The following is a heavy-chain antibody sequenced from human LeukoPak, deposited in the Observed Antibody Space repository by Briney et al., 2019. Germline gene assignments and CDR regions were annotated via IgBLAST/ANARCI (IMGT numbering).Heavy chain of an antibody. CDR2: ISAYNGNT. CDR3: ARWILMVPPRGDCFDP. CDR1: GYTFTSYG. D-gene: IGHD2-8*01. Sequence: ASVKVSCKASGYTFTSYGIRWVRQAPGQGLEWMGWISAYNGNTNYAQKLQGRVTMTTDTSTSTAYMELRSLRSDDTAVYDCARWILMVPPRGDCFDPWGQETLVTVSS. J-gene: IGHJ5*02. V-gene: IGHV1-18*01.